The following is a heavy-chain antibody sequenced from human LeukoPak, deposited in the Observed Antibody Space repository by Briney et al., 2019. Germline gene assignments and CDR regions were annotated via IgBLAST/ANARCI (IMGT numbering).Heavy chain of an antibody. CDR2: ISGSGGST. CDR3: ARDDYYYYMDV. Sequence: GGSLRLSCAASGFTFNNYVMSWVRQAPGKGLEWVSGISGSGGSTYYADSVKGRFTLSRDNAKNSLYLQMNSLRAEDTAVYYCARDDYYYYMDVWGKGTTVTVSS. CDR1: GFTFNNYV. J-gene: IGHJ6*03. V-gene: IGHV3-23*01.